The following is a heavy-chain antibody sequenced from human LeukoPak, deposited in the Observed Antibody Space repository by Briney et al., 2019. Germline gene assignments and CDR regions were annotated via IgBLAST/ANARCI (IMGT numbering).Heavy chain of an antibody. CDR1: GFTFSSYA. Sequence: GGSLRLSCAASGFTFSSYAMSWVRQAPGKGLEWVSAISGSGGSTYYADSVKGRFTISRDNAKNSLYLQMNSLRAEDTAVYYCARGSSGYCSSISCHNHFDYWGQGTLVTVSS. D-gene: IGHD2-2*03. CDR3: ARGSSGYCSSISCHNHFDY. CDR2: ISGSGGST. J-gene: IGHJ4*02. V-gene: IGHV3-23*01.